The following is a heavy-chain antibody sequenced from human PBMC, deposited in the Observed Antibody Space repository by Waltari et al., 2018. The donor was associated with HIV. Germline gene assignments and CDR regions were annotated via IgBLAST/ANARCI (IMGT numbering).Heavy chain of an antibody. J-gene: IGHJ4*02. CDR3: ASKVGSSYLY. Sequence: QVLLVQSGAKVRTPGASVQVSCRAPEYIFSAYHIHWVRQAPGQRFEWMGVIDPSGGKTNYAQKFEGRVTMTRDTSTTTIYTELSSLTSDDTAMYYCASKVGSSYLYWGQGTLVTVSS. CDR2: IDPSGGKT. D-gene: IGHD1-26*01. V-gene: IGHV1-46*01. CDR1: EYIFSAYH.